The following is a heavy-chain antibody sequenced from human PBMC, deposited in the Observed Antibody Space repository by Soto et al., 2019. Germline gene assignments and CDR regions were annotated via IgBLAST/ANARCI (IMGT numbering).Heavy chain of an antibody. CDR2: NIPVFGTT. Sequence: QVQLVQSGAEVKKPGSSVKVFCKASGGTFSNYTISWVRQAPGQGREWMGGNIPVFGTTDYEQKFQGRVTITADGSTSTAYMTLSSVRSADTAVYYCARSSPYIVVRQPTRNQDYYGMDVWGQGTTVTVSS. J-gene: IGHJ6*02. V-gene: IGHV1-69*01. CDR3: ARSSPYIVVRQPTRNQDYYGMDV. CDR1: GGTFSNYT. D-gene: IGHD2-2*01.